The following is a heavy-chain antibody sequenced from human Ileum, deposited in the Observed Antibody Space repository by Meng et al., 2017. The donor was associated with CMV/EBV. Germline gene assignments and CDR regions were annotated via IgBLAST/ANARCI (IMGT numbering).Heavy chain of an antibody. CDR1: GFTFSSYA. J-gene: IGHJ5*02. CDR3: AKGYQLLYNWFDP. D-gene: IGHD2-2*01. V-gene: IGHV3-23*01. Sequence: GESLKISCAASGFTFSSYAMSWVRQAPGKGLEWVSAISGSGGSTYYADSVKGRFTISRDNSKNTLYLQMNSLRAEDTAVYYCAKGYQLLYNWFDPWGQGNLVNVSS. CDR2: ISGSGGST.